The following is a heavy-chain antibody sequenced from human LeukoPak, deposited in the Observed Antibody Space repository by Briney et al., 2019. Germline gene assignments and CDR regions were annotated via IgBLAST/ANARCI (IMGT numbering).Heavy chain of an antibody. CDR2: ISGSGGST. V-gene: IGHV3-23*01. CDR3: ARGGSLFRFDY. CDR1: GFAFSSYA. J-gene: IGHJ4*02. Sequence: GGSLRLSCAASGFAFSSYAMSWVRQAPGKAPEWVSGISGSGGSTYSADSVKGRFITSRDNSKNTLYVQMNSLRDEDTAVYYCARGGSLFRFDYWGQGTLVTVSS. D-gene: IGHD3-16*01.